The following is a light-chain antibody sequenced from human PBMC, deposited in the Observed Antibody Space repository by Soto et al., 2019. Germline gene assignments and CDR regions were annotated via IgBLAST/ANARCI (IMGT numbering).Light chain of an antibody. CDR3: QQYNNWPRT. CDR2: GAS. J-gene: IGKJ1*01. Sequence: EIVMTQSSATLSVSPGERATLSCRASQSVSSNLAWYQQKPGQAPRLLIYGASTRATGIPARFSGSGSGTEFTLTISSLQSADFAVYYCQQYNNWPRTFGQGTKVEIK. V-gene: IGKV3-15*01. CDR1: QSVSSN.